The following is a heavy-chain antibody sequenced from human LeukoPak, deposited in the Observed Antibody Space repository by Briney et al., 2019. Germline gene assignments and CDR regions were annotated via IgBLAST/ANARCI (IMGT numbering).Heavy chain of an antibody. CDR1: GFTFSDYY. D-gene: IGHD3-22*01. J-gene: IGHJ3*02. CDR3: AREQGTHYYDSNGSYSRSGAFDM. Sequence: PGGSLRLSCAASGFTFSDYYMSWIRQAPGKGLEWVSYISSSGSTTYCADSVKGRFTISRDNARNSLSLQMNSLRAEDTAVYYCAREQGTHYYDSNGSYSRSGAFDMWGQGTMVTVSS. V-gene: IGHV3-11*04. CDR2: ISSSGSTT.